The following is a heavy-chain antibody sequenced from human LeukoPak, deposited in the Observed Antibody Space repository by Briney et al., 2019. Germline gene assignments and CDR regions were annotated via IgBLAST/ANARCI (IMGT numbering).Heavy chain of an antibody. Sequence: SETLSLTCTVSGGSISSGGYYWSWIRQPPGKGLEWIGYIYHSGSTYYNPSLKSRVTISVDRSKNLFSLKLSSVTAADTAVYYCARGIAVATNKRRWFDPWGQGTLVTVSS. CDR1: GGSISSGGYY. CDR2: IYHSGST. V-gene: IGHV4-30-2*01. J-gene: IGHJ5*02. CDR3: ARGIAVATNKRRWFDP. D-gene: IGHD6-19*01.